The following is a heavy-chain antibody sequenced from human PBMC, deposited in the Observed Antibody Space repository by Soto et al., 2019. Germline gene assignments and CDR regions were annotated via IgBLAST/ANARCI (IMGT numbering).Heavy chain of an antibody. J-gene: IGHJ4*02. CDR3: ANALGLYYFDY. D-gene: IGHD2-8*01. V-gene: IGHV1-3*01. CDR1: GYTFTSYG. Sequence: KVSCKASGYTFTSYGISWVRQAPGQRLEWMGWINAGNGNTKYSQKFQGRVTITRDTSASTAYMELSSLRSEDTAVYYCANALGLYYFDYWGQGTLVTVSS. CDR2: INAGNGNT.